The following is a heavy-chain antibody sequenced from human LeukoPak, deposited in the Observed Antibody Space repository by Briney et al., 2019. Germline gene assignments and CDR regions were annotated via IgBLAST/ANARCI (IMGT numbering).Heavy chain of an antibody. Sequence: GGSLRLSCAASGFTFSYYAMHWVRQAPGKGLEGVAVISYDGSNKYYADSVKGRFTISRDNSKNTLYLQMNSLRAEDTAVYYCARRAGAYSHPYDYWGQGTLVTVSS. D-gene: IGHD4/OR15-4a*01. CDR3: ARRAGAYSHPYDY. CDR1: GFTFSYYA. V-gene: IGHV3-30*14. CDR2: ISYDGSNK. J-gene: IGHJ4*02.